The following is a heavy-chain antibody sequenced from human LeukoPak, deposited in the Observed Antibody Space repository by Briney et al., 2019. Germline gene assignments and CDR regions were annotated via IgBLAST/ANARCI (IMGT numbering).Heavy chain of an antibody. J-gene: IGHJ4*02. CDR2: IKQDGSKT. V-gene: IGHV3-7*04. CDR1: GFNFSTYW. D-gene: IGHD3-10*01. Sequence: HPGGSLTLSCAASGFNFSTYWMSWVRQAPGKGLEWVGNIKQDGSKTYYVDSVKGRFTISRDNAKNSLYLQMNSLRAEDTALYYCARDYYASGSHDYWGQGTLVTVSS. CDR3: ARDYYASGSHDY.